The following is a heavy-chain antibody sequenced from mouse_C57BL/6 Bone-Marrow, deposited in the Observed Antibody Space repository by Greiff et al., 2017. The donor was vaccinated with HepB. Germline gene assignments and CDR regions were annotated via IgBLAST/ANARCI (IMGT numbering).Heavy chain of an antibody. D-gene: IGHD1-1*01. CDR1: GYTFTSYW. V-gene: IGHV1-64*01. CDR3: ARPVVGGDFDY. Sequence: QVQLQQPGAELVKPGASVKLSCKASGYTFTSYWMHWVKQRPGQGLEWIGMIHPNSGSTNYNEKFKSKATLTVDKPSSTAYMQLSSLTSEDSAVYYCARPVVGGDFDYWGQGTTLTVSS. CDR2: IHPNSGST. J-gene: IGHJ2*01.